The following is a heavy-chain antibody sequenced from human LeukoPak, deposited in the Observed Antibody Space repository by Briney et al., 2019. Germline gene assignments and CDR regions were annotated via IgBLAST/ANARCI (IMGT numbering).Heavy chain of an antibody. V-gene: IGHV4-39*01. CDR3: ARQAGGSYLLPFDY. CDR2: IYYSGST. Sequence: SETLSLTCTVSGGSISSSSYYWGWIRQPPGKRLEWIGSIYYSGSTYYNPSLKSRVTISVDTSKNQFSLKLSSVTAADTAVYYCARQAGGSYLLPFDYWGQGTLVTVSS. J-gene: IGHJ4*02. CDR1: GGSISSSSYY. D-gene: IGHD1-26*01.